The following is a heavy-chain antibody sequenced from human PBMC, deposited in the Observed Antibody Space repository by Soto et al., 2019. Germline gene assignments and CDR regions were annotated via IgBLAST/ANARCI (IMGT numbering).Heavy chain of an antibody. CDR3: ARSVLPMVRGSDAFDI. Sequence: ASVKVSCKASGYTFTSYDINWVRQATGQGLEWMGWMNTNSGNTDYAQKLQGRVTMTRDTSTSTAYMDLSRLRSEDTALCSCARSVLPMVRGSDAFDIWGQGTMVTVSS. CDR1: GYTFTSYD. CDR2: MNTNSGNT. V-gene: IGHV1-8*01. D-gene: IGHD3-10*01. J-gene: IGHJ3*02.